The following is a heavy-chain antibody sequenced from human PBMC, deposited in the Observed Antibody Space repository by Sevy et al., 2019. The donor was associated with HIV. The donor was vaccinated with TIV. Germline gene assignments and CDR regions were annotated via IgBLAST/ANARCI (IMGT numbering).Heavy chain of an antibody. CDR1: GFTFDDYA. D-gene: IGHD5-12*01. V-gene: IGHV3-9*01. CDR3: PKDRFRHSAYDWAFDY. Sequence: GGSLRLSCAASGFTFDDYAMHWVRQAPGKGLEWVSGISWSGGSIGYADSVKGRFTISRDNAKNSLYLLMNSLRPEDTALYYCPKDRFRHSAYDWAFDYWGQGTLVTVSS. J-gene: IGHJ4*02. CDR2: ISWSGGSI.